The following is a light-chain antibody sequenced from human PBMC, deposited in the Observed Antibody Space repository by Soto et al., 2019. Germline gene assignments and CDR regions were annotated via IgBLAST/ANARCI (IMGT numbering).Light chain of an antibody. J-gene: IGLJ3*02. CDR2: EVN. CDR1: SNDVGGYNL. CDR3: CSHVGGSSPKRV. V-gene: IGLV2-23*02. Sequence: QSVLTQPASVSGSPGQSITISCTGTSNDVGGYNLVSWFQQHPGKAPKLMISEVNKRPSGVSNRFSGSKSANTASLTISGLQAEDEADYYCCSHVGGSSPKRVFGVGTQLTVL.